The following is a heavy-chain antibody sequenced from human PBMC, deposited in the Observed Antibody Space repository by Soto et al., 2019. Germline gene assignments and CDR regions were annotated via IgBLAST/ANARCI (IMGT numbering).Heavy chain of an antibody. CDR1: GGSVSSGSYY. Sequence: SETLSLTCTVSGGSVSSGSYYWSWIRQPPGKGLEWIGYIYYSGSTNYNPSLKSRVTISVDTSKNQFSLKLSSVTAADTAVYYCARAHETYYYDSSGYYLDYWGQGTLVTVSS. D-gene: IGHD3-22*01. V-gene: IGHV4-61*01. J-gene: IGHJ4*02. CDR2: IYYSGST. CDR3: ARAHETYYYDSSGYYLDY.